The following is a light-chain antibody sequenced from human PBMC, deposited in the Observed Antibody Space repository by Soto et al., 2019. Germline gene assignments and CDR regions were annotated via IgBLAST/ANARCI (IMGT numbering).Light chain of an antibody. V-gene: IGKV1-5*01. CDR3: QQDNSYSPA. Sequence: DIQMNQTPSTLSAYVRDRVGITCRASQSISSWLAWYQQRPGKAPKLLIYDASSLQSGVPSRFSGSGSGTEFTLTISSLQPDDFATYYCQQDNSYSPAFGQGTKV. CDR2: DAS. J-gene: IGKJ1*01. CDR1: QSISSW.